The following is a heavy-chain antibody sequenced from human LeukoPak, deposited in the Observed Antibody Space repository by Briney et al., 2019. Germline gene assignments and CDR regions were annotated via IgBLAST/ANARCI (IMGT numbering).Heavy chain of an antibody. CDR2: IKQDESVQ. CDR1: GFTFSSYA. CDR3: ARDYSASGSLDV. D-gene: IGHD3-10*01. Sequence: PGGSLRLSCAASGFTFSSYAMHWVRQAPGKGLEWVANIKQDESVQYYVDSVKGRFTIYRDNAKNSLYLQMNSLRAEDTAVYYCARDYSASGSLDVWGKGTAVTIAS. V-gene: IGHV3-7*01. J-gene: IGHJ6*04.